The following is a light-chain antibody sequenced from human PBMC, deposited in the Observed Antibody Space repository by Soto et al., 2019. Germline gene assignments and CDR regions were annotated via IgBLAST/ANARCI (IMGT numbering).Light chain of an antibody. CDR1: SSDVGGQNA. CDR2: DVS. V-gene: IGLV2-23*02. J-gene: IGLJ2*01. CDR3: CSYAGSSNVV. Sequence: QSALTQPASVSGSPGQSITISCTGTSSDVGGQNAVSWYQQHPGKAPKFMIYDVSKRPSGVSSRFSGSKSGNTASLTISGLQDEDEADYYCCSYAGSSNVVFGGGTKLTVL.